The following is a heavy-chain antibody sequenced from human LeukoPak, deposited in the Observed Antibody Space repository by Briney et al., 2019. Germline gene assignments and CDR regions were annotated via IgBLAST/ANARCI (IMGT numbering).Heavy chain of an antibody. CDR1: GYTFTSYE. CDR3: ARGIAAVEI. J-gene: IGHJ3*02. CDR2: MNPNSGNT. Sequence: ASVKVSCKASGYTFTSYEMNWVRQATGQGLEWMGWMNPNSGNTGYAQKFQGRVTMTRNTSISTAYMELTSLRSEDTAVYYCARGIAAVEIWGQGTMVTVSS. D-gene: IGHD6-13*01. V-gene: IGHV1-8*01.